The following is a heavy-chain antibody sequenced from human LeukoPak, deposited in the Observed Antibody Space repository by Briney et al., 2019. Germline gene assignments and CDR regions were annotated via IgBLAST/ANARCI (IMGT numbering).Heavy chain of an antibody. D-gene: IGHD2-21*01. Sequence: ASVKVSCKXSGYTFTSYGISWVQQAPGQGLEWMGWISAYNGNTNYAQKLQGRATMTTDTSTSTAYMELRSLRSDDTAVYYCARDEEIDWFDPWGQGTLVTVSS. CDR1: GYTFTSYG. CDR2: ISAYNGNT. V-gene: IGHV1-18*01. J-gene: IGHJ5*02. CDR3: ARDEEIDWFDP.